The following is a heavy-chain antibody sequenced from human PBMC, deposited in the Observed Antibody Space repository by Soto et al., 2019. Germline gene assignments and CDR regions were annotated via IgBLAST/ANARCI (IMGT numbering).Heavy chain of an antibody. J-gene: IGHJ4*01. CDR3: ARVSDGSHYFIHY. CDR2: INHSGDT. Sequence: SETLSLTCAVYGGSFSDYYWTWIRQPPGKGLEWIGEINHSGDTNYNPSLKSRVITSVDTSKNQFSLNLTSVTAADTAVYYCARVSDGSHYFIHYWGHGILVTVSS. D-gene: IGHD3-22*01. V-gene: IGHV4-34*01. CDR1: GGSFSDYY.